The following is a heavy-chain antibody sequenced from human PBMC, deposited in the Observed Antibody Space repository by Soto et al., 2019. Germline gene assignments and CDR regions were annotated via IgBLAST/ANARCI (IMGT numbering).Heavy chain of an antibody. V-gene: IGHV1-24*01. J-gene: IGHJ6*03. CDR1: GYTLTELS. Sequence: ASVKVSCKVSGYTLTELSMHWVRQAPGKGLEWMGGFDPEDGETIYAQKFQGRVTMTEDTSTDTAYMELSSLRSEDTAVYYCATSRFYDFWIGSRLGYYYMDVSGTATMVTL. D-gene: IGHD3-3*01. CDR2: FDPEDGET. CDR3: ATSRFYDFWIGSRLGYYYMDV.